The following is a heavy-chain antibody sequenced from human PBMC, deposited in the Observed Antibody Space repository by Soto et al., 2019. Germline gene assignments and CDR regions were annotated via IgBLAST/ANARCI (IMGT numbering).Heavy chain of an antibody. CDR3: ARGGVGWPFDY. CDR1: GFTFSSYW. Sequence: EVQLVESGGGLVQPGGSLRLSCAASGFTFSSYWMHWVRQAPGKGLVWVSRINSDGSSTSYADSVKGRFTISRDNADNTLYRQMNSLRAEDTAVYYCARGGVGWPFDYWGQGTLVTVSS. D-gene: IGHD1-26*01. J-gene: IGHJ4*02. V-gene: IGHV3-74*01. CDR2: INSDGSST.